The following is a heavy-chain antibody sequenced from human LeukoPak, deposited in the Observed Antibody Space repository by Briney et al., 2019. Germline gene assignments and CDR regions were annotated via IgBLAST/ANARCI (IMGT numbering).Heavy chain of an antibody. CDR2: IYSDGST. CDR1: GFXVSSNY. V-gene: IGHV3-53*01. CDR3: ARVDTSSWYEFAY. Sequence: PGGSLRLSCTASGFXVSSNYMSWVRQAPGKGPEWVSVIYSDGSTYYADSVKGRFTISRDNSKNTLYLQMNSLRAEDTAAYYCARVDTSSWYEFAYWGQGTLVTVSS. D-gene: IGHD6-13*01. J-gene: IGHJ4*02.